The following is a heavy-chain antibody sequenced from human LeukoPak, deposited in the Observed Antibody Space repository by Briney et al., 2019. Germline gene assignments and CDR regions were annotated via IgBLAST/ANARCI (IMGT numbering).Heavy chain of an antibody. J-gene: IGHJ4*02. CDR1: SGSISSNSYY. CDR2: IYYSGST. D-gene: IGHD3-10*01. V-gene: IGHV4-39*01. CDR3: ARTRYYYNSRSYGAPYYFDY. Sequence: SETLSLTCAVSSGSISSNSYYWGWIRQPPGKGLEWIGSIYYSGSTYYNPSLKSRVTISVDTSKNQFSLKLSSVTAADTAVYYCARTRYYYNSRSYGAPYYFDYWGQGTLVTVSS.